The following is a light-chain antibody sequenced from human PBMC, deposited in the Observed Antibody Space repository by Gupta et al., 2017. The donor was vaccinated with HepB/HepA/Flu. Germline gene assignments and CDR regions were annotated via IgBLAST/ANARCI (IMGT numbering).Light chain of an antibody. CDR1: ESLSGNF. Sequence: SPGERATLSCRARESLSGNFLAWYQPNPGQAPRVLIFGASSRATGIPDRFGGRGSGADFTLTISRLEPEDFVLYYCGQDDNSPPTFGGGTKVEIK. CDR2: GAS. V-gene: IGKV3-20*01. J-gene: IGKJ4*01. CDR3: GQDDNSPPT.